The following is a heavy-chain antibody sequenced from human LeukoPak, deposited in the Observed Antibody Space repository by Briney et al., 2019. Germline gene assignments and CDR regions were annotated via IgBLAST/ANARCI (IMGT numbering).Heavy chain of an antibody. Sequence: SETLSLTCTVSGGSMSSYYWSWIRQPPGKQLEWIGYIYYSGSTTYSPSLKSRLTISVDTPKNEFSLKLSSVTAADAAVYYCARYGLIRGFEYWGQGTLVTVSS. V-gene: IGHV4-59*01. J-gene: IGHJ4*02. CDR3: ARYGLIRGFEY. CDR1: GGSMSSYY. D-gene: IGHD3-16*01. CDR2: IYYSGST.